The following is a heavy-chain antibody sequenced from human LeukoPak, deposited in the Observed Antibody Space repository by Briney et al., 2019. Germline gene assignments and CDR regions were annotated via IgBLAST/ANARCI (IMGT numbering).Heavy chain of an antibody. CDR3: ARDQYGGYDFDY. CDR2: IWYDGSNK. Sequence: GGSLRLSCAASGFTFSSYGMHWVRQAPGKGLEWVAVIWYDGSNKYYADSVKGRFTISRDNAKNSLYLQMNSLRAEDTAVYYCARDQYGGYDFDYWGQGTLVTVSS. CDR1: GFTFSSYG. D-gene: IGHD5-12*01. J-gene: IGHJ4*02. V-gene: IGHV3-33*01.